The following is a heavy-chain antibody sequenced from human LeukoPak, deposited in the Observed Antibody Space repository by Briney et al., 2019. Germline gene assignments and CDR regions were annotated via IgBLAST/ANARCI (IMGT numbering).Heavy chain of an antibody. V-gene: IGHV3-48*01. D-gene: IGHD3-10*01. J-gene: IGHJ4*02. Sequence: GGSLRLSCAASGFTFSSYSMNWVRQAPGKGLEWVSYISSSSSTIYYADSVKGRFTISRDNAKNSLYLQMNSLRAEDTAVYYCAKVSAYYYASGFDSWGQGTLVTVSS. CDR3: AKVSAYYYASGFDS. CDR2: ISSSSSTI. CDR1: GFTFSSYS.